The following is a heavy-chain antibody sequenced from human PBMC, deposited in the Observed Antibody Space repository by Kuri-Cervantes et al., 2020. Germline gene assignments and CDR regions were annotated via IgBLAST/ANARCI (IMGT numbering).Heavy chain of an antibody. D-gene: IGHD6-19*01. Sequence: SETLSLTCSISGGSIRSYYWSWIRQPPGKGLEWIANIYYSGGPKFNPSLESRVTISVDTSKNQLTLKLNSVTAADTAVYYCARRVAGSSADQWGQGALVTVSS. CDR2: IYYSGGP. V-gene: IGHV4-59*08. CDR1: GGSIRSYY. J-gene: IGHJ4*02. CDR3: ARRVAGSSADQ.